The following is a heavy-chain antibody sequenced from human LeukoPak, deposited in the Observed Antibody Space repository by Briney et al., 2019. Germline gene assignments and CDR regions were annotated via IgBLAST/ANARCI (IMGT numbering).Heavy chain of an antibody. CDR3: ATDLGYCSSTSCYGVKYYYYGMDV. CDR1: GYTLTELS. CDR2: FDPEDGET. D-gene: IGHD2-2*01. Sequence: ASVKVSCKVSGYTLTELSMHWVRQAPGKGLEWMGGFDPEDGETIYAQKFQGRVTMTEDTSTDTAYMELSSLRSEDTAVYYCATDLGYCSSTSCYGVKYYYYGMDVWGQGTTVTVSS. J-gene: IGHJ6*02. V-gene: IGHV1-24*01.